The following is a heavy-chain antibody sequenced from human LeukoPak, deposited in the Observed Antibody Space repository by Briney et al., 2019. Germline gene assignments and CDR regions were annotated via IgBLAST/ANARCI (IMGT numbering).Heavy chain of an antibody. CDR1: GFTFSTYG. V-gene: IGHV3-30*02. CDR3: ARDLGGSYERNAFDI. CDR2: IRYDGSNK. Sequence: GGSLRLSCAASGFTFSTYGMHWVRQAPDKGLEWVAFIRYDGSNKDYADSVKGRFTISRDNSKNTLYLLMNSLGAEDTAVYYCARDLGGSYERNAFDIWGQGTMVTVSS. D-gene: IGHD1-26*01. J-gene: IGHJ3*02.